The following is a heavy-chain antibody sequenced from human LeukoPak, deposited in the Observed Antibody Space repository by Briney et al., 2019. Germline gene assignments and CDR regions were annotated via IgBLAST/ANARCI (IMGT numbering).Heavy chain of an antibody. CDR2: IRYDESKK. Sequence: PGGSLRLSRAASGFTFSYYGMHWVRQAPGKGLEWVAFIRYDESKKFYGDSVKGRFTISRDNSKNTLYLQMNSLRTEDTAVYYCAKSHLPNAYSGTYYCDYWGQGTLVTVSS. D-gene: IGHD1-26*01. CDR3: AKSHLPNAYSGTYYCDY. V-gene: IGHV3-30*02. J-gene: IGHJ4*02. CDR1: GFTFSYYG.